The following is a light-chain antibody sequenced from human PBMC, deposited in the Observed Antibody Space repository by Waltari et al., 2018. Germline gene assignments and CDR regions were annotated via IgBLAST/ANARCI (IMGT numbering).Light chain of an antibody. Sequence: EIVLTQSPGTLSLSPGERATLSCRASQTVSSSYLAWYQQKPGQAPRLLIYGASSRATDIPGRFSGSGSGTDFTLTISRLEPEDFAVYYCQLFGISPLFTFGPGTKVDI. CDR2: GAS. CDR3: QLFGISPLFT. J-gene: IGKJ3*01. CDR1: QTVSSSY. V-gene: IGKV3-20*01.